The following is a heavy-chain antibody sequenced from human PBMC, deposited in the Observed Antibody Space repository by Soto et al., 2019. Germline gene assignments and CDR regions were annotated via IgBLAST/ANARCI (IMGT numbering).Heavy chain of an antibody. V-gene: IGHV3-30-3*01. CDR3: ARSLSGYDSRPGYYHYYSMDV. Sequence: QVQLVESGGGVVQPGRSLRLSCAPSGFTFSNYAMHWVRQAPGKGLAWVAVISYDGNNKYYADSVKGRFTISRDNSQNTLYLQMNSPRAEDTAVYNCARSLSGYDSRPGYYHYYSMDVWGQGTTVTVSS. CDR1: GFTFSNYA. J-gene: IGHJ6*02. CDR2: ISYDGNNK. D-gene: IGHD5-12*01.